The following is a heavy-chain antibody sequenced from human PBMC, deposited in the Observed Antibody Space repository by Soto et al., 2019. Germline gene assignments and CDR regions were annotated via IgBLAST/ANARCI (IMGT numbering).Heavy chain of an antibody. V-gene: IGHV3-23*01. CDR2: ISGSGGST. CDR1: GFTFSSYA. CDR3: AKALRYSSSLYYFDY. D-gene: IGHD6-6*01. J-gene: IGHJ4*02. Sequence: GGSLSLSCAASGFTFSSYAMSWVRQAPGKGLEWVSAISGSGGSTYYADSVKGRFTISRDNSKNTLYLQMNSLRAEDTAVYYCAKALRYSSSLYYFDYWGQGTLVTVSS.